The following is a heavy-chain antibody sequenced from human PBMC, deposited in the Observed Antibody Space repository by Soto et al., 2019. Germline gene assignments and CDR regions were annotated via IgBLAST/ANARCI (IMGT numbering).Heavy chain of an antibody. Sequence: SETLSLTCTVSGGSLSSYYWSWIRQPPGKGLEWIGYIYYSGSTNYNPSLKSRVTISVDTSKNQFSLKLSSVTAADTAVYYCARDGGYGGQVDYWGQGTLVTVSS. J-gene: IGHJ4*02. CDR3: ARDGGYGGQVDY. D-gene: IGHD3-16*01. CDR1: GGSLSSYY. V-gene: IGHV4-59*01. CDR2: IYYSGST.